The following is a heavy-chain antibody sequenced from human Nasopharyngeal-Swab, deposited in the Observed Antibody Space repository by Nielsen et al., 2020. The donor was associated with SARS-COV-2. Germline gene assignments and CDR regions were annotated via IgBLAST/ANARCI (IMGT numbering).Heavy chain of an antibody. J-gene: IGHJ6*03. CDR3: ARGGAGVVPSPVLGLGPYYSYYYMDV. CDR2: VGQGGGT. V-gene: IGHV4-34*01. D-gene: IGHD2-2*01. Sequence: VRQMPGKGLEWIGEVGQGGGTNYNPSLKNRVTISVATSKNQFSLKLSSVTAAETAVYYCARGGAGVVPSPVLGLGPYYSYYYMDVWGKETTVTVSS.